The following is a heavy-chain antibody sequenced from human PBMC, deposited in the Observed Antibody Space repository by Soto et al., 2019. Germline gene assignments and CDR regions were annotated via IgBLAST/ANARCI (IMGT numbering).Heavy chain of an antibody. D-gene: IGHD3-3*01. CDR1: GGSFSGYY. J-gene: IGHJ4*02. V-gene: IGHV4-34*01. Sequence: QVQLQQWGAGLLKPSETLSLTCAVYGGSFSGYYWSWIRQPPGKGLEWIGEINHSGNTNYNPSLKSRVTISVDTSKNQFSLKLSSVTAADTAVYYCARREWLLRRRPYDARTIDYWGQGTLVTVSS. CDR3: ARREWLLRRRPYDARTIDY. CDR2: INHSGNT.